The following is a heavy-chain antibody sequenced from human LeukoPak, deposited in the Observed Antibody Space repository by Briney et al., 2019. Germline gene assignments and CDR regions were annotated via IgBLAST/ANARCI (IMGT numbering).Heavy chain of an antibody. Sequence: ASVKVSCKASGYTFTSYDINWVRQATGQGLEWMGWMNPNSGNTGYAQKFQGRVTMTRNTSISTAYMELSSLRSEDTAVYYCARGARSYYYGSGSYTTYYYYYMDVWGKGTTVTISS. J-gene: IGHJ6*03. CDR2: MNPNSGNT. CDR1: GYTFTSYD. CDR3: ARGARSYYYGSGSYTTYYYYYMDV. D-gene: IGHD3-10*01. V-gene: IGHV1-8*01.